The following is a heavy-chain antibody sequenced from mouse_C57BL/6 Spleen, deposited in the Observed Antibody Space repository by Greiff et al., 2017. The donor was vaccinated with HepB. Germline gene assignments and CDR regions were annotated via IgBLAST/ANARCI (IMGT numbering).Heavy chain of an antibody. CDR3: ASRRDYYVDY. CDR1: GYTFNSYW. J-gene: IGHJ2*01. V-gene: IGHV1-61*01. CDR2: IYPSDSET. Sequence: VQLQQSGAELVRPGSSVKLSCKASGYTFNSYWMDWVKQRPGQGLEWIGNIYPSDSETHYTQKFKDKATLTVDKSSSTAYMQLSSLTSEDSAVYYWASRRDYYVDYWGQGTTLTVSS.